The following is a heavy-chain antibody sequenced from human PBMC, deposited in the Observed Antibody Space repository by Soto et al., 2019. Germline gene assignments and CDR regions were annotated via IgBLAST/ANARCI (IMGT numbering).Heavy chain of an antibody. Sequence: QVPLVESGGGVVQPGSSLRLSCAASGCTFSSYGMHWVRQAPGKGLEWVAVISYDGSNKYYADSVKGRVYISRDNSQKTQYLQMNSLRAEDTAVYYCAISLVGTYAAYYYYVMEVWGQGNTVTVSS. D-gene: IGHD1-1*01. CDR2: ISYDGSNK. V-gene: IGHV3-30*03. CDR3: AISLVGTYAAYYYYVMEV. J-gene: IGHJ6*02. CDR1: GCTFSSYG.